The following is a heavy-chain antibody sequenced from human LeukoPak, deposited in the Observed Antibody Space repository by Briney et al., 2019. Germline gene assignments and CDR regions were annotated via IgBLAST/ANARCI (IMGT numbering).Heavy chain of an antibody. CDR1: GFTFSSYA. J-gene: IGHJ4*02. Sequence: PGGSLRLSCSASGFTFSSYAMSWVRQAPGEGLEWVSAIIGSGIITYYADSVKGRFTISRDDSRSTLFLQMNSLRAEDAAIYYCAKGVSLRLLNYFDYWGQGALVTVSS. CDR2: IIGSGIIT. CDR3: AKGVSLRLLNYFDY. D-gene: IGHD4/OR15-4a*01. V-gene: IGHV3-23*01.